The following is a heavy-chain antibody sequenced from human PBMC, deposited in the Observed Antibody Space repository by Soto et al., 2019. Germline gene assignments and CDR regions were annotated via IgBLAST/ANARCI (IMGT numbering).Heavy chain of an antibody. CDR1: GDSISRDGSS. CDR3: AREMSYYFDS. Sequence: QVQLQESGSGLVKPSQTLVLTCTVSGDSISRDGSSWSWLRQPPGKGLEWLGYTYHSGATYYPSSLKSRVTPSVDKSNNQFSLSLASMTAADTAAYYCAREMSYYFDSWGHGTLDTFSS. CDR2: TYHSGAT. J-gene: IGHJ4*01. V-gene: IGHV4-30-2*01.